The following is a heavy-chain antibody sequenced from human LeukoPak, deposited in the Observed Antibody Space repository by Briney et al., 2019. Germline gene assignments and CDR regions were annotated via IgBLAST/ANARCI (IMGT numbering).Heavy chain of an antibody. CDR3: AKDIRACSSTSCYAGSMRLGY. CDR1: GFTFDDYA. D-gene: IGHD2-2*01. V-gene: IGHV3-9*01. Sequence: PGGSLRLSCAASGFTFDDYAMHWVRQAPGKGLEWVSGISWNSGSIGYADSVKGRFTISRDNAKNSLYLQMNSLRAEDTALYYCAKDIRACSSTSCYAGSMRLGYWGQGTLVTVS. J-gene: IGHJ4*02. CDR2: ISWNSGSI.